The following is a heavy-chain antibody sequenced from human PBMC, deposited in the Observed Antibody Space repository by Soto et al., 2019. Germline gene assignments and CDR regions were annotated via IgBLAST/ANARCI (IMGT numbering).Heavy chain of an antibody. CDR3: ARVGYCSGGSCYAFDY. D-gene: IGHD2-15*01. CDR2: INAGNGNT. V-gene: IGHV1-3*01. J-gene: IGHJ4*02. CDR1: GYTFTSYA. Sequence: ASVKVSCKASGYTFTSYAMHWVRQAPEQRLEWMGWINAGNGNTKYSQKFQGRVTITRDTSASTAYMELSSLRSEDTAVYYCARVGYCSGGSCYAFDYWGQGTLVTVSS.